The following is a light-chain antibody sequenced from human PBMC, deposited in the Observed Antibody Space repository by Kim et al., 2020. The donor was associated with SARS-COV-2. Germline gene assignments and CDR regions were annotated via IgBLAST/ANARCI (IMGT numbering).Light chain of an antibody. CDR3: QQYGSSPPYS. CDR1: QMVNTMY. V-gene: IGKV3-20*01. J-gene: IGKJ2*03. Sequence: SPGERATLSCMASQMVNTMYLAWYQQKPAQPPRLLIWGTFNRATGIPDRFSGSGSGTDFTLTISRLEPEDFAVYYCQQYGSSPPYSFGQGTKLEI. CDR2: GTF.